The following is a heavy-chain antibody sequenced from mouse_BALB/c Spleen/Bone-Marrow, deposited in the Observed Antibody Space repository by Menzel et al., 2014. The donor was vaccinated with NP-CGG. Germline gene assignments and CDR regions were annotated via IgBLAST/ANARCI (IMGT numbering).Heavy chain of an antibody. CDR3: ARKDGYSSGRFDV. V-gene: IGHV14-3*02. CDR2: IDPANGNT. D-gene: IGHD2-3*01. Sequence: EVQLQQSGAELVKPGASVKLSCTASGFNIKDTYMHWVKQRPERGLEWIGRIDPANGNTKYDPKFQGKATITADTSSNTAYLQLSSLTSEDTAVYYCARKDGYSSGRFDVWGAGTTVTVSS. J-gene: IGHJ1*01. CDR1: GFNIKDTY.